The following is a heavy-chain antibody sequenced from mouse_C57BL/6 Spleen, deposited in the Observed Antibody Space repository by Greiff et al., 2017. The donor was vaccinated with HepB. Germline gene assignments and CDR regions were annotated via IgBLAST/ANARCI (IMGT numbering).Heavy chain of an antibody. J-gene: IGHJ3*01. D-gene: IGHD2-2*01. V-gene: IGHV1-76*01. Sequence: QVQLQQSGAELVRPGASVKLSCKASGYTFTDYYINWVKQRPGQGLEWIARIYPGSGNTYYNEKFKGKATLTAEKSSSTAYMQLSSLTSEDSAFYFCARSHYGYDASWFAYWGQGTLVTVSA. CDR3: ARSHYGYDASWFAY. CDR1: GYTFTDYY. CDR2: IYPGSGNT.